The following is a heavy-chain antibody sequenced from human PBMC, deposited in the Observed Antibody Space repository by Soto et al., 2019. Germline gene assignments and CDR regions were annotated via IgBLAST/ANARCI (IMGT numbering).Heavy chain of an antibody. V-gene: IGHV3-48*01. CDR2: ISSSSSTI. CDR1: ELNFSSYS. D-gene: IGHD5-12*01. Sequence: GGPLRLSSAASELNFSSYSMNWVSQAPGKGLEWVSYISSSSSTIYYADSVKGRFTISRDNAKNSLYLQMNSLRAEDTAVYYCARADSGYAHGYYYYGMDVWGQGTTVTVS. CDR3: ARADSGYAHGYYYYGMDV. J-gene: IGHJ6*02.